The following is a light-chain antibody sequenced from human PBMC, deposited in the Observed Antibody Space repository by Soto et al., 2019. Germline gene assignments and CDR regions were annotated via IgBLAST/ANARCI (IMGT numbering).Light chain of an antibody. CDR1: QSVSSN. Sequence: EVVVTQSPATLSVSPGERATLSCRASQSVSSNLAWYQQKPGQAPRLLIYGASTRATGIPARFSGSGSGTDFTLTISSLQPEDFATYYCQQSYSTPITFGQGTRLEI. CDR3: QQSYSTPIT. V-gene: IGKV3-15*01. CDR2: GAS. J-gene: IGKJ5*01.